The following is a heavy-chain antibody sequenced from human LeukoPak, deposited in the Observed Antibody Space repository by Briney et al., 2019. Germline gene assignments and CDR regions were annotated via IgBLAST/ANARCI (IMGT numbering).Heavy chain of an antibody. CDR2: IYYSGST. CDR3: ARYYFDSSGYYSFDF. V-gene: IGHV4-59*11. D-gene: IGHD3-22*01. CDR1: GGSISSHY. J-gene: IGHJ4*02. Sequence: SETLFLTCTVSGGSISSHYWSWIRQPPGKGLEWIGYIYYSGSTNCNPSLKSRVTISVDTSKNQFSLKLSSVTAADTAFYYCARYYFDSSGYYSFDFWGQGTLVTVSS.